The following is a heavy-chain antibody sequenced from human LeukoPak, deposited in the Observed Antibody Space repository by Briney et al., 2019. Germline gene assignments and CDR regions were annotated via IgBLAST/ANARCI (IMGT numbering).Heavy chain of an antibody. Sequence: SQTLSLTCAISGDSVSSNSAAWNWSRHSPSRGLEWLGRTYYRSKWYNDYAVSVKSRINVNPDTSKHQFSLQLNSVTPEYTAVYYCARDRVAEGFHFDCWGQGTLVSVSS. J-gene: IGHJ4*02. D-gene: IGHD2-15*01. CDR1: GDSVSSNSAA. CDR2: TYYRSKWYN. CDR3: ARDRVAEGFHFDC. V-gene: IGHV6-1*01.